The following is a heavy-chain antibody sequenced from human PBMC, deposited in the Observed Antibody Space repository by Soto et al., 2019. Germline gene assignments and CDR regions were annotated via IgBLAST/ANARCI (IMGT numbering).Heavy chain of an antibody. CDR2: INSDGSST. CDR3: ARDYYDSSGYYWYAFDI. V-gene: IGHV3-74*01. CDR1: GFTFSSYW. J-gene: IGHJ3*02. Sequence: EVQLVESGGGLVQPGGSLRLSCAASGFTFSSYWMHWVRQAPGKELVWVSRINSDGSSTSYADSVKGRFTISRDNAKNTLYLQMNSLRAEDTAVYYCARDYYDSSGYYWYAFDIWGQGTMVTVSS. D-gene: IGHD3-22*01.